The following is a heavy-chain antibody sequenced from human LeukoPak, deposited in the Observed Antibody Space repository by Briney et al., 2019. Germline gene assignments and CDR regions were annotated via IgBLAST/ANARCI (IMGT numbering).Heavy chain of an antibody. Sequence: PSEALSHTRALSGRYNYGDCYYWRLIRPREGSGQEWDGHIYCSRCTYDNPSLNSRITISVVTSKNQFSLKLSTMTAEDTAVDYCAISYLQDCGGGSCYQDWFDPWGQGTLVTVSS. CDR1: GRYNYGDCYY. D-gene: IGHD2-15*01. CDR3: AISYLQDCGGGSCYQDWFDP. CDR2: IYCSRCT. J-gene: IGHJ5*02. V-gene: IGHV4-31*11.